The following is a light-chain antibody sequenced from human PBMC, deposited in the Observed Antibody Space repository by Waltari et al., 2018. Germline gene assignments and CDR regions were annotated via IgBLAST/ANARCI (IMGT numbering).Light chain of an antibody. Sequence: SYDLTQPPSVSVSPGQTASITCSGDKLGDNYASWYRQKAGQSPELVISPHDKRPSAIPERFSASNSGNTATLTISGTQAVDEADYYCQAWDSNRYVIFGGGTKLTVL. CDR2: PHD. J-gene: IGLJ2*01. CDR1: KLGDNY. CDR3: QAWDSNRYVI. V-gene: IGLV3-1*01.